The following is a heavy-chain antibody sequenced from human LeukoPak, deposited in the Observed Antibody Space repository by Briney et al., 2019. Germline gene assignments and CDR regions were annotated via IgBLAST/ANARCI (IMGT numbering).Heavy chain of an antibody. CDR2: IYYSGST. D-gene: IGHD3-22*01. CDR3: ASHQSSGYYAAFDY. J-gene: IGHJ4*02. V-gene: IGHV4-30-4*01. CDR1: GGSISSGDYY. Sequence: NPSETLSLTCTVSGGSISSGDYYWSWIRQPPGKGLEWIGYIYYSGSTYYNPSLKSRVTISVDTSKNQFSLKLSSVTAADTAVYYCASHQSSGYYAAFDYWGQGTLVTVSS.